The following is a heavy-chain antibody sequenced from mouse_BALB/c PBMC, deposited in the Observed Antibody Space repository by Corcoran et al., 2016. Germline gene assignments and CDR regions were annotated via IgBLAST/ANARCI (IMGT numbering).Heavy chain of an antibody. J-gene: IGHJ4*01. V-gene: IGHV9-1*02. CDR2: INTYTGEP. Sequence: QIQLVQSGPELKKPGETVKISCKASGYTFTNYGMNWVKQAPGKGLKWMGWINTYTGEPTYADDFKGRFAFSLETSASTAYLQINNLKNEDMATYFCARPLLSYYYAMDYWGQGTSVTVSS. CDR3: ARPLLSYYYAMDY. D-gene: IGHD2-10*01. CDR1: GYTFTNYG.